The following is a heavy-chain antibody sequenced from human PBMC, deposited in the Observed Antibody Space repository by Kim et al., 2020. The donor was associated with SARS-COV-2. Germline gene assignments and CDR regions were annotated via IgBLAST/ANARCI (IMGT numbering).Heavy chain of an antibody. CDR2: IYYSGST. CDR3: ARDAHLVSIGFPYYYYGMDV. CDR1: GGSISSGGYY. D-gene: IGHD3-3*02. V-gene: IGHV4-31*03. J-gene: IGHJ6*02. Sequence: SETLSLTCTVSGGSISSGGYYWSWIRQHPGKGLEWIGYIYYSGSTYYNPSLKSRVTISVDTSKNQFSLKLSSVTAADTAVYYCARDAHLVSIGFPYYYYGMDVWGQGATVTVSS.